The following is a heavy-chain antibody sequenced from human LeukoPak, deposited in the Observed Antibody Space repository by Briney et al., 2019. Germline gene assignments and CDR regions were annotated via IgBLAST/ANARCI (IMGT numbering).Heavy chain of an antibody. Sequence: PSETLSLTCAVYGGSFSGYYWSWIRQPPGKGLEWIGEINHSGSTNYNPSLKSRVTISVDTSKNQFSLKLSSVTAADMAVYYCASGRRAGVFDYWGQGTLVTVSS. CDR2: INHSGST. J-gene: IGHJ4*02. CDR3: ASGRRAGVFDY. CDR1: GGSFSGYY. D-gene: IGHD6-13*01. V-gene: IGHV4-34*01.